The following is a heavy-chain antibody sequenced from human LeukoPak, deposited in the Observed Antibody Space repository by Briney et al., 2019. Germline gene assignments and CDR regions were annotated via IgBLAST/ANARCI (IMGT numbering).Heavy chain of an antibody. CDR3: ARRFGPMIVASFDY. D-gene: IGHD3-22*01. CDR1: GFTFSSYS. CDR2: ISSSSSYI. V-gene: IGHV3-21*01. Sequence: GGSLRLSCAASGFTFSSYSMNWVRLARGKGLEWVSYISSSSSYIYYADSVKGRFTISRDNAKNSLYLQMNSLRAEDTAVYYCARRFGPMIVASFDYWGQGTLVTVSS. J-gene: IGHJ4*02.